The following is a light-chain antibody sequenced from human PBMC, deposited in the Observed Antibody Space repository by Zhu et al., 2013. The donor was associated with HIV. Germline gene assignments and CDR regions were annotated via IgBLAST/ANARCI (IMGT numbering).Light chain of an antibody. Sequence: DIQMTQSPSSLSASLGDRVTISCRATQNVRGRLAWYQQKPGKAPKLLLIEASDLRDGVPSRFIGSGSGTEFTLTISSLQPDDFATYYCQQYQSRGGTFGQGTKVEIK. CDR3: QQYQSRGGT. J-gene: IGKJ1*01. V-gene: IGKV1-5*01. CDR1: QNVRGR. CDR2: EAS.